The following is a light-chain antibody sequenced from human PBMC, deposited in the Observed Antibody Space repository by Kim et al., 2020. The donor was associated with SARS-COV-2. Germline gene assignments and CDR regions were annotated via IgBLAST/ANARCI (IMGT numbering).Light chain of an antibody. J-gene: IGKJ2*01. CDR2: DAS. V-gene: IGKV1-5*01. Sequence: DIQMTQSPSTLSASVGDRVTITCRASQSINSWLAWYQQKPGKAPKLLISDASNLESGVPSRFSGSGSGTEFTLTISSLQPDDFVTYYCQQYDTYSTFGQGTKLEIK. CDR3: QQYDTYST. CDR1: QSINSW.